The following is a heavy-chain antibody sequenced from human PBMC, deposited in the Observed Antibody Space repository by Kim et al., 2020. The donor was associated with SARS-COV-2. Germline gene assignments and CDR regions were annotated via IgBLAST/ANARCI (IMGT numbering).Heavy chain of an antibody. CDR2: SMGSGGST. CDR1: GFNFISND. V-gene: IGHV3-23*01. CDR3: ARNSGWYDS. D-gene: IGHD1-26*01. J-gene: IGHJ5*01. Sequence: GGSLRLSCIASGFNFISNDMTWVRQVPGKGPVWVATSMGSGGSTFHADSVRGRFTMSRDNSKYAVYLQMNSLRVEDTAIYYCARNSGWYDSWGQGLLVTVSS.